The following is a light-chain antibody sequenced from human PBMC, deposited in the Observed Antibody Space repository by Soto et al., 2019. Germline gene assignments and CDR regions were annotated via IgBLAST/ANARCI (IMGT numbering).Light chain of an antibody. V-gene: IGLV2-14*01. CDR2: EVS. CDR3: CLYIGATTYV. CDR1: TSDVGGYDY. J-gene: IGLJ1*01. Sequence: QSVLTQPASVSGSPGQSITISCTGTTSDVGGYDYVSWYQQHPGQAPKLLIYEVSNRPSGVSHRFSGSKSGNTASLSISGLQDEDQADYYCCLYIGATTYVFGTGTKVTV.